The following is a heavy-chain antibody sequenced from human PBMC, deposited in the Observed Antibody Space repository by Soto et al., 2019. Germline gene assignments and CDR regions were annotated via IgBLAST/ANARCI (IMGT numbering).Heavy chain of an antibody. CDR2: ISAYRGNT. J-gene: IGHJ4*01. CDR3: ARVVKAGDYGDYGRYYFDY. Sequence: QVQLVQSGAEVKKPGASVKVSCKASGYTFTTYGITWVRQAPGQGLERMGWISAYRGNTNYAQKIQGRLTVTTDTSTNTAYMDLRSLRSDDTAVYYCARVVKAGDYGDYGRYYFDYWGHGTLVTVSS. CDR1: GYTFTTYG. D-gene: IGHD4-17*01. V-gene: IGHV1-18*04.